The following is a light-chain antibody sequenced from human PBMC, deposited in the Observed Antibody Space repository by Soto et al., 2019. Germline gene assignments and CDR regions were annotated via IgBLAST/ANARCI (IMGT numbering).Light chain of an antibody. CDR1: QSLLHSNGYNY. J-gene: IGKJ4*01. CDR3: MQALQTPLT. Sequence: DLVMTQSPLSLPVTPGEPASISCRSSQSLLHSNGYNYLDWYLQKPGQSPQLLIYLGSNRASGVPDRFSGSGSGTDFTLKISRVEAEDVGVYYCMQALQTPLTFGGGTKVWIK. V-gene: IGKV2-28*01. CDR2: LGS.